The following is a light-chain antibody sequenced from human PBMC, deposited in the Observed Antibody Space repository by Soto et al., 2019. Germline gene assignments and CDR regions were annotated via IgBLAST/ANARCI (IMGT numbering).Light chain of an antibody. CDR1: QSVSSSY. J-gene: IGKJ5*01. Sequence: ASQSVSSSYLAWYQQKPGQAPRLLIYGASSRATGIPDRFSGSGSGTDFTLTISRLEPEDFAVYYCQQYGSSASFGQGTRLEIK. V-gene: IGKV3-20*01. CDR2: GAS. CDR3: QQYGSSAS.